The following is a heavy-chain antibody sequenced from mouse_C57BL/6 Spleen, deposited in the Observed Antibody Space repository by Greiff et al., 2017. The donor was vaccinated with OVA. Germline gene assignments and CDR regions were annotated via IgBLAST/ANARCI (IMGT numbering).Heavy chain of an antibody. CDR1: GYTFTSYW. Sequence: VKLQESGAELVRPGSSVKLSCKASGYTFTSYWMDWVKQRPGQGLEWIGNIYPSDSETHYNQKFKDKATLTVDKSSSTAYMQLSSLTSEDSAVYYCARVGVYYGNYVGYFDVWGTGTTVTVSS. CDR3: ARVGVYYGNYVGYFDV. J-gene: IGHJ1*03. V-gene: IGHV1-61*01. CDR2: IYPSDSET. D-gene: IGHD2-1*01.